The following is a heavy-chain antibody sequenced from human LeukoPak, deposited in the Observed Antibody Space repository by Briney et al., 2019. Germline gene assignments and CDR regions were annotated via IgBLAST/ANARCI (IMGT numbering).Heavy chain of an antibody. CDR2: LLYTGST. CDR1: GGSISSDF. J-gene: IGHJ4*02. D-gene: IGHD3-10*01. CDR3: ARGEGRYYGSGSYYKTGDFDY. Sequence: SETLSLTCTVSGGSISSDFWSWIRQSPGKGLEWIGYLLYTGSTNYNPSLRSRVSMSVDTSQNQFSLNLNSVTAADTAVYYCARGEGRYYGSGSYYKTGDFDYWGQGTLVTVSS. V-gene: IGHV4-59*01.